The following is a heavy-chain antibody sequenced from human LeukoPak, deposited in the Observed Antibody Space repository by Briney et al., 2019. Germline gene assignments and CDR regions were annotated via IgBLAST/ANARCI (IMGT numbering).Heavy chain of an antibody. CDR3: ARPVNVLMVYANWFDP. CDR2: INPNSGGT. CDR1: GYTFTGYY. V-gene: IGHV1-2*02. Sequence: ASVKVSCKASGYTFTGYYMHWVRPAPGQGLEWMGWINPNSGGTNYAQKFQGRVTMTRDTSISTAYMELSRLRSDDTAVYYCARPVNVLMVYANWFDPWGQGTLVTVSS. D-gene: IGHD2-8*01. J-gene: IGHJ5*02.